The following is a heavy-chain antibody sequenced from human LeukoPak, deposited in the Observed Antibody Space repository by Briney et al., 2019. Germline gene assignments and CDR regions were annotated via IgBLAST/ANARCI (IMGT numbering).Heavy chain of an antibody. CDR2: MNPNSGNT. CDR1: GYTFTSYD. CDR3: ARVYGDYSWFDP. V-gene: IGHV1-8*01. J-gene: IGHJ5*02. Sequence: GASVKVSCKASGYTFTSYDINWVRQATGQGLEWMGWMNPNSGNTGYAQKLQGRVTMTTDTSTSTAYMELRSLRSDDTAVYYSARVYGDYSWFDPWGQGTLVTVSS. D-gene: IGHD4-17*01.